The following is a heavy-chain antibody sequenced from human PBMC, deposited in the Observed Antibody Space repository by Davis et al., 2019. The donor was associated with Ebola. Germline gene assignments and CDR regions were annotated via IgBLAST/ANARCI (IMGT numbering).Heavy chain of an antibody. CDR3: ARLSPLGLRLGETYNWFDP. V-gene: IGHV4-59*01. CDR1: GGSISSYY. D-gene: IGHD3-16*01. CDR2: LFYGGSP. J-gene: IGHJ5*02. Sequence: MPSETLSLTSTVSGGSISSYYWTWIRQPPGKGLEWMGHLFYGGSPNYNPSLKSRVTISLDTSKNQLSLRLISVTAADPALYYCARLSPLGLRLGETYNWFDPWGPGTLVTVSS.